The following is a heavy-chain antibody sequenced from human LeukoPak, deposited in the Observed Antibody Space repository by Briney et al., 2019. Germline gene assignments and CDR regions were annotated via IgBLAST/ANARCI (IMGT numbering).Heavy chain of an antibody. J-gene: IGHJ5*01. CDR1: GDSVNSGDHY. Sequence: PPQTLSLTCTVSGDSVNSGDHYWSWIRQHPGKGLEWIGYIYHRGDTYYNPSLKSRLSMSVDTSKNQFSLNLNSLTAADTAVYYCARNSFLRGGPNWFGSWGPGTLVTVSS. CDR2: IYHRGDT. CDR3: ARNSFLRGGPNWFGS. D-gene: IGHD3-10*01. V-gene: IGHV4-30-4*01.